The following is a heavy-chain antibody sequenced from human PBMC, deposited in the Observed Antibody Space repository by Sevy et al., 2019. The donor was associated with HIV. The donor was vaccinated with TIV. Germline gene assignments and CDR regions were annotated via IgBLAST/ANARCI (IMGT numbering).Heavy chain of an antibody. CDR3: ARFEQQRETYYGMDV. D-gene: IGHD6-13*01. J-gene: IGHJ6*02. CDR2: ISSSSSTI. V-gene: IGHV3-48*01. Sequence: GGSLRLSCAASGFTFSSYSMNWVRQAPGKGLEWVSYISSSSSTIYYADSVKGRFTISRDNAKNSLYLQMNSLRAEDTAGYYCARFEQQRETYYGMDVWGQGTTVTVSS. CDR1: GFTFSSYS.